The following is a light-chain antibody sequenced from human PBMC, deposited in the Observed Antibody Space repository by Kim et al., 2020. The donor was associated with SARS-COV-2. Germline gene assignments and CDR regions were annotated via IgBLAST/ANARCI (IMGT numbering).Light chain of an antibody. V-gene: IGKV3-20*01. CDR1: QSLSSSY. CDR2: AAS. Sequence: DIVLTQSPGTLSFSPGERATLSCRTSQSLSSSYLAWYQQKPGQAPRLLIYAASRRATGIPDRFSGSGSGTDFTLPISRLEPEDFAVYYCQPFGASRVFTFGQGKKLYI. CDR3: QPFGASRVFT. J-gene: IGKJ2*01.